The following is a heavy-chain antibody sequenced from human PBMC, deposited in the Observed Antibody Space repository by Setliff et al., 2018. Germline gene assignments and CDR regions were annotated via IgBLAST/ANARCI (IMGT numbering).Heavy chain of an antibody. Sequence: PGESLKISCKGSGYRFSSYWIGWVRQMPGKGLEWIGIIFPADSDTRYSPSFQGQVTISADKSISTAYVQWRSLKASDTAMYYCARRGNGGTLDVWGKGTTVTVSS. CDR2: IFPADSDT. J-gene: IGHJ6*04. CDR1: GYRFSSYW. CDR3: ARRGNGGTLDV. D-gene: IGHD2-8*01. V-gene: IGHV5-51*01.